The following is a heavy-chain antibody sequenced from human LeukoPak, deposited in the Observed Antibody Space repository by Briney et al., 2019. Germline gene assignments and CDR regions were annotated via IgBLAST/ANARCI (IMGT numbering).Heavy chain of an antibody. V-gene: IGHV3-74*01. J-gene: IGHJ4*02. Sequence: GGSLKLSCAASGFTFSSYWMHWVRQAPGKGLVWVSRINSDGSVTDYADSAKGRFTISKDNAENTLFLQMNSLRAEDTAVYYCAKDRGWELLGGDYWGQGTLVTVSS. D-gene: IGHD1-26*01. CDR3: AKDRGWELLGGDY. CDR1: GFTFSSYW. CDR2: INSDGSVT.